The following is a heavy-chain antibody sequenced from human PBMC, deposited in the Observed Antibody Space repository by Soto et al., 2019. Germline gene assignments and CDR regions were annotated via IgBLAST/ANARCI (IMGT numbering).Heavy chain of an antibody. CDR3: ARDRYDYVWGSYPEIDY. CDR1: GFTFSDYY. J-gene: IGHJ4*02. D-gene: IGHD3-16*02. Sequence: GESLKISCAASGFTFSDYYMSWIRHAPGKGLEWVSYISPSGTTIYYADSVKGRFTISRDNAKNSLYLQMNSLRAEDTAVYYCARDRYDYVWGSYPEIDYWGQGTLVTVSS. V-gene: IGHV3-11*01. CDR2: ISPSGTTI.